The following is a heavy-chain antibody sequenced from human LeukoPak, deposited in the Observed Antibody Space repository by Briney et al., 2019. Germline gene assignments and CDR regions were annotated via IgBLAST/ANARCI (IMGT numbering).Heavy chain of an antibody. CDR2: INPNSGGT. V-gene: IGHV1-2*02. CDR1: GGTFSSYA. CDR3: ARKRDSSSWYGDAFDI. D-gene: IGHD6-13*01. Sequence: ASVKVSCKVSGGTFSSYAISWVRQAPGQGLEWMGWINPNSGGTNYAQKFQGRVTMTRDTSISTAYMELSRLRSDDTAVYYCARKRDSSSWYGDAFDIWGQGTMVTVSS. J-gene: IGHJ3*02.